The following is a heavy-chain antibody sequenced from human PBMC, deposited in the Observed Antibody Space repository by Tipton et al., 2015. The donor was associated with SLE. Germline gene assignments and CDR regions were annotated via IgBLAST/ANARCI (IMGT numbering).Heavy chain of an antibody. D-gene: IGHD3-10*01. Sequence: TLSLTCTVSGGSISSGNYYWTWIRQPAGKGLEWIGRFYTRGRTNYNPSLKSRVTMSVDTSKNQFSLKLSSVTAADTAVYYCARGGAGITMVRGATYYYYYMDVWGKGTTVTVSS. CDR1: GGSISSGNYY. V-gene: IGHV4-61*02. CDR3: ARGGAGITMVRGATYYYYYMDV. J-gene: IGHJ6*03. CDR2: FYTRGRT.